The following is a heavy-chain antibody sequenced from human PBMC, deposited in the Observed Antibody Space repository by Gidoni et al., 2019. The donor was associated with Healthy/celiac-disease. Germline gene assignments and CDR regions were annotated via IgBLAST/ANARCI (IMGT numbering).Heavy chain of an antibody. Sequence: QLQLQESAPGLVKPSETMSLPCTASGAYISSSSYYCGWLRQPTGQVLEWIGRIYYSWSTYYNPALKSRVTISVDTSKNQFSLKLSSVTAAGTAVYDCARHLTGIRDWFDPWGQGTLVTVSS. D-gene: IGHD7-27*01. CDR2: IYYSWST. V-gene: IGHV4-39*01. CDR1: GAYISSSSYY. CDR3: ARHLTGIRDWFDP. J-gene: IGHJ5*02.